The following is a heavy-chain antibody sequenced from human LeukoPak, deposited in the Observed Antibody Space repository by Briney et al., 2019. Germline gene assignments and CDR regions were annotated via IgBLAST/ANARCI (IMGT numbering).Heavy chain of an antibody. V-gene: IGHV4-59*08. CDR3: AGPMWIRGVNG. CDR1: GGSISSYY. D-gene: IGHD3-10*01. Sequence: SETLSLTCTVSGGSISSYYWSWIRQPPGKGLEWIGYIYYSGSTNYNPSLKSRVTISVDTSKNQFSLKLSSVTAADTAVYYCAGPMWIRGVNGWGQGTLVTVSS. J-gene: IGHJ4*02. CDR2: IYYSGST.